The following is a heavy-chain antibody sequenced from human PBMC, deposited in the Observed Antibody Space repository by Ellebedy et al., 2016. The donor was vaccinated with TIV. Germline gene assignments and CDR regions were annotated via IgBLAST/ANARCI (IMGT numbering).Heavy chain of an antibody. CDR3: ARVPPGIAGWFDP. Sequence: AASVTVSCKASGYTFTRYDINWVRQATGQGLEWMGWRNPNSVNTGYAQKFQGRVTMTRNTSISTAYMDLSSLRSEDTAVYYCARVPPGIAGWFDPWGQGTLVTVSS. D-gene: IGHD6-13*01. V-gene: IGHV1-8*01. J-gene: IGHJ5*02. CDR1: GYTFTRYD. CDR2: RNPNSVNT.